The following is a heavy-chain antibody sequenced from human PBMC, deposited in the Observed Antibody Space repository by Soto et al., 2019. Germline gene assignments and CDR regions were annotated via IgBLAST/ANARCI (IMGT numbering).Heavy chain of an antibody. CDR1: GGSISSYY. V-gene: IGHV4-59*01. D-gene: IGHD6-6*01. CDR2: IYYSGST. Sequence: QVQLQESGPGLVKPSETLSLTCTVSGGSISSYYWSWIRQPPGKGLEWIGYIYYSGSTNYNPSLKSRVTISVDTSKNLFSLKLSSVTAADTAVYYCARDVGSSSKGNYYYGMDVWGQGTTVTVSS. CDR3: ARDVGSSSKGNYYYGMDV. J-gene: IGHJ6*02.